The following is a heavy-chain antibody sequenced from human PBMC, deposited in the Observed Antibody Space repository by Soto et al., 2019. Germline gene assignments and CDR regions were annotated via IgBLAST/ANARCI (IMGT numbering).Heavy chain of an antibody. Sequence: SSLKASSKDPCSTNARNVIQWLRPASGQGKEWMGGIIPIFGTANYAQKFQGRVTITADESTSTAYMELSSLRSEDTAVYYCARDPPPRQFYYCGGNY. CDR1: CSTNARNV. D-gene: IGHD2-21*01. CDR3: ARDPPPRQFYYCGGNY. V-gene: IGHV1-69*13. J-gene: IGHJ4*01. CDR2: IIPIFGTA.